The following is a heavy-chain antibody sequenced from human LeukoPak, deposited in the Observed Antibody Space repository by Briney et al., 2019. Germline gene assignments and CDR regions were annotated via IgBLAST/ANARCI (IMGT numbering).Heavy chain of an antibody. CDR3: ANSAEDYYDSSGPFDY. CDR2: ISYDGSNK. D-gene: IGHD3-22*01. Sequence: GRSLRLSCAASGFTFSSYGMHWVRQAPGKGLEWVAVISYDGSNKYYADSVKGRFTISRDNSKNTLYLQMNSLRAEDTAVYNCANSAEDYYDSSGPFDYWGQGTLVTVSS. CDR1: GFTFSSYG. V-gene: IGHV3-30*18. J-gene: IGHJ4*02.